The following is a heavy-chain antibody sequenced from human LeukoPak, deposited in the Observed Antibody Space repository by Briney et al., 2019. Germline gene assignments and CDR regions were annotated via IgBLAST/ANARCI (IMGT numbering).Heavy chain of an antibody. V-gene: IGHV3-33*01. CDR3: ARDTVAAAGNYYYYYYGMDV. CDR2: IWYDGSNK. Sequence: GGSLRLSCAASGFTFSSYGMHWVRQAPGKGLEWVAVIWYDGSNKYYADSVKGRFTISRDNSKNTLYLQMNSLRAEDTAVYYCARDTVAAAGNYYYYYYGMDVWGQGTTVTVSS. CDR1: GFTFSSYG. D-gene: IGHD6-13*01. J-gene: IGHJ6*02.